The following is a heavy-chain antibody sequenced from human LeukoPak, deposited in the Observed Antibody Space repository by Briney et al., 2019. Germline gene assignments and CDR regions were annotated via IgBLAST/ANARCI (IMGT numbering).Heavy chain of an antibody. CDR1: GFTFSTYA. J-gene: IGHJ5*02. V-gene: IGHV3-23*01. D-gene: IGHD2-15*01. CDR2: VSGGGDRT. Sequence: GGSLSLSFAASGFTFSTYAMSWVRQAPGKGLEWVSAVSGGGDRTYYADSVKGRFTISRDNSKNTLYLQMNSLRADDTAVYYCAKEWGSWPLNWFDPWGQGTLVTVSS. CDR3: AKEWGSWPLNWFDP.